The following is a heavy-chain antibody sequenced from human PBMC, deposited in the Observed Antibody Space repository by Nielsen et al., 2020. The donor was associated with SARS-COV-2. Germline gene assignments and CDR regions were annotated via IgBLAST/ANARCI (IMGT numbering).Heavy chain of an antibody. V-gene: IGHV3-30*03. J-gene: IGHJ4*02. CDR1: GFTFSSYG. D-gene: IGHD3-10*01. Sequence: GESLKISCAASGFTFSSYGMHWVRQAPGKGLEWVAVISYDGSNKYYADSVKGRFTISRDNSKNTLYLQMNSLRAEDTAVYYCARYGSGSPHFDYWGQGTLVTVS. CDR2: ISYDGSNK. CDR3: ARYGSGSPHFDY.